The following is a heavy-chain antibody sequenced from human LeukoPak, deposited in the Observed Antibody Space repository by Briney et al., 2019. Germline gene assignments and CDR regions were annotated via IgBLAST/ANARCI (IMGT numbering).Heavy chain of an antibody. CDR1: GVSISSGDYY. CDR2: VYNTGST. CDR3: ARGFDLVVGPVAMPHRYWFDP. J-gene: IGHJ5*02. D-gene: IGHD2-2*01. Sequence: PSETLSLTCTASGVSISSGDYYWSWIRQTPGKGLEWIGYVYNTGSTYCKPSLKSRVTLSIDTSKNQFSLKMTSVTAADTALYYCARGFDLVVGPVAMPHRYWFDPWGQGTLVTVSS. V-gene: IGHV4-30-4*01.